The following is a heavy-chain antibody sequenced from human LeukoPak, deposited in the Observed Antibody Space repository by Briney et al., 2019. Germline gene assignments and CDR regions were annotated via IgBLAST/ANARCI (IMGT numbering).Heavy chain of an antibody. CDR2: IYTSGST. V-gene: IGHV4-61*02. CDR1: GGSISSGSYY. Sequence: SETLSLTCTVSGGSISSGSYYWSWIRQPAGKGLEWIGRIYTSGSTNYNPSLKSRVTISVDTSKNQFSLKLSSVTAADKAVYYCARAPITGYCSSTSCYARGAFDIWGQGTMVTVSS. CDR3: ARAPITGYCSSTSCYARGAFDI. J-gene: IGHJ3*02. D-gene: IGHD2-2*01.